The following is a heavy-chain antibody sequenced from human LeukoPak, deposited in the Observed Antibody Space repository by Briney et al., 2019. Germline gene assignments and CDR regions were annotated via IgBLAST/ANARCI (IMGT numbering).Heavy chain of an antibody. CDR3: AKDISSSGWYGYFQH. CDR2: ISSSGSTI. Sequence: GGSLRLSCAASGFTFSSYEMNWVRQAPGKGLEWVSYISSSGSTIYYADSVKGRFTISRDNAKNSLYLQMNSLRAEDTALYYCAKDISSSGWYGYFQHWGQGTLVTVSS. V-gene: IGHV3-48*03. J-gene: IGHJ1*01. CDR1: GFTFSSYE. D-gene: IGHD6-19*01.